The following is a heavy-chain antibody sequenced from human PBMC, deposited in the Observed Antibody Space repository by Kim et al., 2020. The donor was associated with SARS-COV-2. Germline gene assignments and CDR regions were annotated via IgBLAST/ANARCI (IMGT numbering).Heavy chain of an antibody. Sequence: GGSLRLSCAASGFTFSSYWMSWVRQAPGKGLEWVANIKQDGSEKYYVDSVKGRFTISRDNAKNSLYLQMNSLRAEDTAVYYCARDSPGQLAGWFDPWGQGTLVTVSS. J-gene: IGHJ5*02. CDR3: ARDSPGQLAGWFDP. V-gene: IGHV3-7*01. CDR2: IKQDGSEK. CDR1: GFTFSSYW. D-gene: IGHD6-6*01.